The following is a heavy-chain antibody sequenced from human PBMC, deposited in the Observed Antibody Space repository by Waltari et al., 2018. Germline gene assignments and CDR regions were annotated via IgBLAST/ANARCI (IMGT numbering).Heavy chain of an antibody. D-gene: IGHD4-17*01. J-gene: IGHJ5*02. V-gene: IGHV3-48*04. CDR3: ARGGYAYGDNWFDP. Sequence: EVQLVESGGGLVQPGGSLRLSCAASGFTFSSYSMNWVRTAPGKGLEWVSYISSSSSTIYYADSVKGRFTISRDNAKNSLYLQMNSLRAEDTAVYYCARGGYAYGDNWFDPWGQGTLVTVSS. CDR2: ISSSSSTI. CDR1: GFTFSSYS.